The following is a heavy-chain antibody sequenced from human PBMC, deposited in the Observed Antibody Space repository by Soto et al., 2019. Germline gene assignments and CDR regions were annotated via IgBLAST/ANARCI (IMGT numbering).Heavy chain of an antibody. Sequence: GGSLILSCAASGFTFSSYAMSWVRQAPVKGLEWVSAISGSDNSTYYAGSVKGRFTISRDNSKNTLYLQMNSLRVEDTAVYYCAPMGVWGQGTTVTVSS. CDR1: GFTFSSYA. J-gene: IGHJ6*01. V-gene: IGHV3-23*01. CDR2: ISGSDNST. CDR3: APMGV.